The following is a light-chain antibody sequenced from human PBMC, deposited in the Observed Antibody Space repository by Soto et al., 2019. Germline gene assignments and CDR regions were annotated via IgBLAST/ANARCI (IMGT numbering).Light chain of an antibody. Sequence: DIQLTQSPSSVSASVGDRVTITCRASQGISGYLAWYQQKPGKVPKLLIYDASSLESGVPSRFSGSGSGTEFTLTISSLQPDDFATYYCQQYNSYSLTTFGQGTKVDIK. CDR1: QGISGY. J-gene: IGKJ1*01. CDR3: QQYNSYSLTT. CDR2: DAS. V-gene: IGKV1-5*01.